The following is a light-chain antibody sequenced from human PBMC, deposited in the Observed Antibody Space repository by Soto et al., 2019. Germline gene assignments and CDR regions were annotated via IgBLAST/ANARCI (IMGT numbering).Light chain of an antibody. V-gene: IGKV3-15*01. CDR1: QSVSSGY. CDR3: QHYVNWPLT. J-gene: IGKJ4*01. Sequence: IVLTQSPAPPSVAPGERDTLSCRASQSVSSGYLAWYQQKPGQAPRLLIYDTSLRATGVPARFSGSRSGAEFTLTISSLQSEDFAVYYCQHYVNWPLTFGGRTNVEI. CDR2: DTS.